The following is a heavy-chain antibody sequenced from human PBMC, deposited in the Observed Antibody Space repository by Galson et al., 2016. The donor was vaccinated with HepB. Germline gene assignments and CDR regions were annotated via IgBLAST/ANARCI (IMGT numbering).Heavy chain of an antibody. CDR2: MSYDGANT. Sequence: SLRLSCAASGFTLSNYNVHWVRQAPGKGLEWVAIMSYDGANTFYADSVKGRFTISRDNSKNTLSLQMNSLRPDDTGVYYCTSDYGGFDPWGQGTLVTVS. J-gene: IGHJ5*02. CDR3: TSDYGGFDP. D-gene: IGHD4/OR15-4a*01. CDR1: GFTLSNYN. V-gene: IGHV3-30-3*01.